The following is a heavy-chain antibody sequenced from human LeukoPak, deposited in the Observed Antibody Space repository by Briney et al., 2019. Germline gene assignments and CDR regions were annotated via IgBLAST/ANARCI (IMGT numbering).Heavy chain of an antibody. CDR1: GFTFSSYA. J-gene: IGHJ6*02. CDR2: ISSSSSYI. D-gene: IGHD2-8*02. CDR3: VRDLSTGGYYGMDV. Sequence: GGSLRLSCAASGFTFSSYAMSWVRQAPGKGLEWVSSISSSSSYIYYADSVKGRFTISRDNAKNSLYLQMNSLRAEDTAVYYCVRDLSTGGYYGMDVWGQGTTVTVSS. V-gene: IGHV3-21*01.